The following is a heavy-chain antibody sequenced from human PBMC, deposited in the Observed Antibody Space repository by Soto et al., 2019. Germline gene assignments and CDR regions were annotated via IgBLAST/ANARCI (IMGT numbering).Heavy chain of an antibody. Sequence: SVKVSCKASGGTFSSYAISWVRQAPGQGLEWMGGIIPIFGTANYAQKFQGRVTITADESTSTAYMELSSLRSEDTAVYYCARGFWGVIVSGFDPWGQGTLVTVSS. CDR3: ARGFWGVIVSGFDP. CDR1: GGTFSSYA. CDR2: IIPIFGTA. J-gene: IGHJ5*02. D-gene: IGHD3-16*02. V-gene: IGHV1-69*13.